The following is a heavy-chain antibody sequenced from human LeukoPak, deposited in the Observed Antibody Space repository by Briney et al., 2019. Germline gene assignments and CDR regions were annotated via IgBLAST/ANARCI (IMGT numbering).Heavy chain of an antibody. D-gene: IGHD2-21*02. Sequence: SETLSLTCTVSGGSISGSDYYWGWIRQPPGKGLEWIGSIYYSGRTFYNPSLKSRVTISVDTSRNQFSLKLSSVTAADTAMYYCARDDGRGVVTPYWGQGTLVTVSS. CDR1: GGSISGSDYY. V-gene: IGHV4-39*07. CDR3: ARDDGRGVVTPY. J-gene: IGHJ4*02. CDR2: IYYSGRT.